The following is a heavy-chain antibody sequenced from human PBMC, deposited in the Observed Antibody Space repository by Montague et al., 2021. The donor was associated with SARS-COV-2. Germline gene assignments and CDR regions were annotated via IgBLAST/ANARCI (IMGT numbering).Heavy chain of an antibody. Sequence: SETLSLTCTVSGGSISSGGYYWSWIRQHPGKGLEWIGYIYYSGSTYYNPSLKSRVTISVDTSKNQFSLKLSSVTAADTAVYYCARTPAVYVVVVPAARGHFDYWGQGTLVTVSS. CDR2: IYYSGST. J-gene: IGHJ4*02. CDR1: GGSISSGGYY. CDR3: ARTPAVYVVVVPAARGHFDY. V-gene: IGHV4-31*03. D-gene: IGHD2-2*01.